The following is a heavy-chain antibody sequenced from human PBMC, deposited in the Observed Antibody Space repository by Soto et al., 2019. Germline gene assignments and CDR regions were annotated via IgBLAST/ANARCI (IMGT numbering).Heavy chain of an antibody. D-gene: IGHD3-10*01. CDR2: IGTAGDT. V-gene: IGHV3-13*01. CDR1: GFTFSSYD. CDR3: ERGLTPHYGSGLGYYYYYGMDV. J-gene: IGHJ6*02. Sequence: EVQLVESGGGLVQPGGSLRLSCAASGFTFSSYDMHWVRQATGKGLEWVSAIGTAGDTYYPGSVKGRFTISRENAKNSLYLQMNSLRAGDTAVYYCERGLTPHYGSGLGYYYYYGMDVWGQGTTVTVSS.